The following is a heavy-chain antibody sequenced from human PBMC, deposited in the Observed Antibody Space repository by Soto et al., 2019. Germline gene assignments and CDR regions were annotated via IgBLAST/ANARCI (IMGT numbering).Heavy chain of an antibody. V-gene: IGHV4-4*02. CDR2: IYHSGST. J-gene: IGHJ3*02. D-gene: IGHD1-26*01. Sequence: SETLSLTCAVSGGSISSSNWWSWVRQPPGKGLEWIGEIYHSGSTNYNPSLKSRVTISVDKSKNQFSLKPSSVTAADTAVYYCARFNSGSYYEAFDIWGQGTMVTVSS. CDR3: ARFNSGSYYEAFDI. CDR1: GGSISSSNW.